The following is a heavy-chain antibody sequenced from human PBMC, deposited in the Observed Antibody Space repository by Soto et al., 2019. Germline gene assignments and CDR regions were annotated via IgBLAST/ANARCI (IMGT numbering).Heavy chain of an antibody. V-gene: IGHV3-9*01. Sequence: SLRLSCAASGSGFDGYAMHWVRQAPGKGLEWVSGISWNSGTIDYADSVKGRFTISRDNGKNSLYLQMNSLRREDTAMYYCAKDTQLRFYGLDVWGQGTTVTVSS. CDR2: ISWNSGTI. J-gene: IGHJ6*02. CDR3: AKDTQLRFYGLDV. CDR1: GSGFDGYA.